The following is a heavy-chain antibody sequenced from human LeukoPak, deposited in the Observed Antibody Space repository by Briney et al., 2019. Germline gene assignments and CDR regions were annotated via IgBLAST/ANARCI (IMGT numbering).Heavy chain of an antibody. CDR2: IYPGYSDA. D-gene: IGHD6-13*01. CDR3: VRFALTSSLDH. V-gene: IGHV5-51*01. J-gene: IGHJ5*02. CDR1: GGTFSSYA. Sequence: KVSCKASGGTFSSYAIGWVRQVPGKGLEWMGLIYPGYSDAKYSPSFQGQVTLSVDASISTAYLQLTGLRASDTAIYYCVRFALTSSLDHWGQGTLVTVSS.